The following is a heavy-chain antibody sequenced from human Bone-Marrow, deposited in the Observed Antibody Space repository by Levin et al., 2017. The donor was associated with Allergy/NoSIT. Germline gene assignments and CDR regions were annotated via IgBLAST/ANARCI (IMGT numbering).Heavy chain of an antibody. CDR2: INAGGGST. D-gene: IGHD1-26*01. J-gene: IGHJ1*01. V-gene: IGHV1-46*01. CDR3: ARAPGGESYYFRH. Sequence: ASVKVSCMASGYIFTTYYIHWVRQAPGQGLEWMGRINAGGGSTSYAQKFQGRITMTRDTSTSTVYMELSSLRSEDTAVYFCARAPGGESYYFRHWGQGTLVTVSS. CDR1: GYIFTTYY.